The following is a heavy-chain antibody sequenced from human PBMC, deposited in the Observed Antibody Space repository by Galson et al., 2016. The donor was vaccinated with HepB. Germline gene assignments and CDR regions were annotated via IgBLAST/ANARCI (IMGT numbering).Heavy chain of an antibody. CDR1: GFTFNTYT. CDR3: PTVHTTVSSNLY. D-gene: IGHD1-1*01. J-gene: IGHJ4*02. V-gene: IGHV3-30*04. CDR2: ISFDGHNK. Sequence: SLRLSCAASGFTFNTYTMHWVRQAPGKGLEWVAVISFDGHNKYYADSVKGRFTLSRDTSTNTPYLQVNSLGPEDTAVYYCPTVHTTVSSNLYWGQGTLVTVSS.